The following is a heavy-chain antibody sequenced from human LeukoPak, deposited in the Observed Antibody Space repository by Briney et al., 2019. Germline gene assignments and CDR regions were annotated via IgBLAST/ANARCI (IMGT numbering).Heavy chain of an antibody. J-gene: IGHJ6*03. CDR1: GYTFTSYD. D-gene: IGHD3-3*01. CDR3: ARPNSVLRFLEWPKDGYYYYYMDV. V-gene: IGHV1-8*01. CDR2: MNPNSGNT. Sequence: ASVNVSCKASGYTFTSYDINWVRQAAGQGLDWMGWMNPNSGNTGYAQKFEGRVTMTRNTSISTACMELSSLRSEDTAVYYCARPNSVLRFLEWPKDGYYYYYMDVWGKGTTVTVSS.